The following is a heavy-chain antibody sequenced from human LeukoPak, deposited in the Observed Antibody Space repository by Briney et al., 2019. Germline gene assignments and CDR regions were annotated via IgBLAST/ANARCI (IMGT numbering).Heavy chain of an antibody. CDR2: ISAYNGHT. V-gene: IGHV1-18*01. CDR3: ARDPITIFGVVVEGSWFDP. D-gene: IGHD3-3*01. J-gene: IGHJ5*02. CDR1: GYTFTSYG. Sequence: ASVKVSCKASGYTFTSYGISWVRQAPGQGLEWLGWISAYNGHTNYAQMLQGRVTMTTDTSTSTAYMELRSLRSDDTAVYYCARDPITIFGVVVEGSWFDPWGQGTLVTVSS.